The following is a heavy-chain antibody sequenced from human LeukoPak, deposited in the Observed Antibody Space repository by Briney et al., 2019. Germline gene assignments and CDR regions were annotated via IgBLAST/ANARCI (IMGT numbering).Heavy chain of an antibody. CDR2: IYPGDSDT. D-gene: IGHD3-10*01. Sequence: GESLNISCKDSGYLFTSYWIAWVRQRPGKGLEWMGIIYPGDSDTRYSPSFQGQVTISADKSINTAYLFWSSLKASDTAIYYCARQDASGTYDAFDVWGQGTMVTVSS. J-gene: IGHJ3*01. V-gene: IGHV5-51*01. CDR1: GYLFTSYW. CDR3: ARQDASGTYDAFDV.